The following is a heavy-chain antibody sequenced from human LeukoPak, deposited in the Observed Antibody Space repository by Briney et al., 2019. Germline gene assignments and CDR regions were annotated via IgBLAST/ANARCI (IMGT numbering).Heavy chain of an antibody. CDR1: GFIFSSNW. V-gene: IGHV3-74*01. J-gene: IGHJ3*02. Sequence: GGSLRLSCVASGFIFSSNWMHWVRQAPGKGLVWVSRINSDGSRIGYADSVKGRFTISRDSAKNTVYLQMKSLRAEDTAVYYCAQERRDGYKDDGFDIWGQGTLVTVSS. D-gene: IGHD5-24*01. CDR2: INSDGSRI. CDR3: AQERRDGYKDDGFDI.